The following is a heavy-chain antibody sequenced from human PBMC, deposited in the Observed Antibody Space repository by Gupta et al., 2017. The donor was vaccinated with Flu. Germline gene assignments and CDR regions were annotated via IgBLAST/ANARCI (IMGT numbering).Heavy chain of an antibody. D-gene: IGHD2-21*01. V-gene: IGHV1-2*06. Sequence: QVQPVQSGAEARKPGASVKVSCQASGYALTDYYIHCVRHAPGHGLEWVGRINPNSGVTNYSQKFQDRVTVTRDTSISTAYMEVSRLTSDDTAIYYGARGLKHVILSASRAFEIWGQGTMVTISS. J-gene: IGHJ3*02. CDR1: GYALTDYY. CDR3: ARGLKHVILSASRAFEI. CDR2: INPNSGVT.